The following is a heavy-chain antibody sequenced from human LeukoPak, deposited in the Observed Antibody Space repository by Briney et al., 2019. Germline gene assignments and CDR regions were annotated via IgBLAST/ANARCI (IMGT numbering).Heavy chain of an antibody. D-gene: IGHD6-13*01. CDR2: IDWDDDK. J-gene: IGHJ5*02. CDR3: ARIRSSSWPVQSYNWFDP. CDR1: GFPLSPRGMC. V-gene: IGHV2-70*11. Sequence: SGPTLVNPTQTLTLTCPFSGFPLSPRGMCVSWIRHPPGKARERLARIDWDDDKYYSTSLKTRLTISKDTSKNQVVLTMTNMDPVDTATYSCARIRSSSWPVQSYNWFDPWGQGTLVTVSS.